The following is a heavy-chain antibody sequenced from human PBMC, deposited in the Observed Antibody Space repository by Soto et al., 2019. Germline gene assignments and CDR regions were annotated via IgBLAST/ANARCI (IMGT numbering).Heavy chain of an antibody. J-gene: IGHJ3*01. CDR3: ARDRGLSGYAFDL. D-gene: IGHD3-22*01. CDR1: GYIFTSYG. Sequence: QVQLVQSGPDVKKPGASVKVSCKASGYIFTSYGISWVRQAPVQGLEWMGWISAYNGNTNYAQRLQGRVLMTTDTSASTAYMELRSLRSDDTVVYYCARDRGLSGYAFDLWGQGTMVTVSS. CDR2: ISAYNGNT. V-gene: IGHV1-18*01.